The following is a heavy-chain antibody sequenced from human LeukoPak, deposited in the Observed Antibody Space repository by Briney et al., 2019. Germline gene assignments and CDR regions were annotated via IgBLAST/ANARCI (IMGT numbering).Heavy chain of an antibody. V-gene: IGHV5-51*01. CDR3: ARYRRDGYNSRNFDY. CDR2: IYPGDSDT. J-gene: IGHJ4*02. CDR1: GYSFTSYW. Sequence: GESLKISCKGSGYSFTSYWIGWVRQMPGKGLEWMGIIYPGDSDTRYSPSFQGQVTISADKSISTAYLQWSSLKASNTAMYYCARYRRDGYNSRNFDYWGQGTLVTVSS. D-gene: IGHD5-24*01.